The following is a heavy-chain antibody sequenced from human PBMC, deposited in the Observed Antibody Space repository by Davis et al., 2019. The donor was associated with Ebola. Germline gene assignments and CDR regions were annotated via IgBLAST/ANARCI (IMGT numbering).Heavy chain of an antibody. CDR1: GGSFSGYY. J-gene: IGHJ4*02. D-gene: IGHD6-19*01. Sequence: SETLSLTCAVYGGSFSGYYWSWIRQSPEKGLEWIGEVNDSGSTNYSPSLKSRVTLSVDTSKNQFSLKLTSVTAADTAAYYCARTTRDSGWLLDYWGQRILVTVSS. V-gene: IGHV4-34*01. CDR2: VNDSGST. CDR3: ARTTRDSGWLLDY.